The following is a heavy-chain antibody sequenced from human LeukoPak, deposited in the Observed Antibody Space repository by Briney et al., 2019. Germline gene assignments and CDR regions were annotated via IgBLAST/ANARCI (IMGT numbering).Heavy chain of an antibody. CDR2: TRHDGSNK. CDR3: ARAIGYSDGNIDY. J-gene: IGHJ4*02. Sequence: PGGSLRLSCAASGFTFSSYDIHWVRQAPGKGLEWVAFTRHDGSNKHYADSVRGRFTISRDNSKNTLYLQVSSLRSEDTAVYYCARAIGYSDGNIDYWGQGTLVTVSS. D-gene: IGHD4-17*01. V-gene: IGHV3-30*02. CDR1: GFTFSSYD.